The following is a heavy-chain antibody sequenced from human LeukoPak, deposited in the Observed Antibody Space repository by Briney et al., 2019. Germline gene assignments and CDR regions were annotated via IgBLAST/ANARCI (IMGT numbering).Heavy chain of an antibody. D-gene: IGHD2-15*01. CDR2: INSDGSRT. V-gene: IGHV3-74*01. CDR3: ARDTSLYCSGGSCFSDYFDY. CDR1: GFTFSTYW. J-gene: IGHJ4*02. Sequence: GGSLRLSCAASGFTFSTYWIHWVRQAPGKGLMWFSRINSDGSRTAYADSVKGRFTISRDNAKNTLYLQMDSLRAEDTAVYFCARDTSLYCSGGSCFSDYFDYWGQGTLVTVSS.